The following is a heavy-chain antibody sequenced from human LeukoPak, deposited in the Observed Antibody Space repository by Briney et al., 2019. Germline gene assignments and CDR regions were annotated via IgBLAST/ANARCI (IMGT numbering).Heavy chain of an antibody. CDR3: VRDRTKYCSSTSCPLDY. Sequence: GASVKVSCKASGYSFTVYYMHWVRQAPGQGLEWMGWINPYSGGTNYAQKFQGRVTMTRDTSISTAYMELSRLRSDDTAVYYCVRDRTKYCSSTSCPLDYWGQGTLVTVSS. D-gene: IGHD2-2*01. V-gene: IGHV1-2*02. CDR2: INPYSGGT. J-gene: IGHJ4*02. CDR1: GYSFTVYY.